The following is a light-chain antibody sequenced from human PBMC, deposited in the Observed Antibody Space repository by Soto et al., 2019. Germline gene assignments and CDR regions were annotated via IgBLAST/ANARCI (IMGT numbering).Light chain of an antibody. V-gene: IGKV3-20*01. CDR2: GAS. Sequence: PGERATLSCRASQSVSSSFLAWYQQKPGQAPRLLIYGASSRATGIPDRFSGSGSGTDFTLTSSRLEPEDVAVYYCQQYGSSPLTFGGGTKVEIK. CDR1: QSVSSSF. CDR3: QQYGSSPLT. J-gene: IGKJ4*01.